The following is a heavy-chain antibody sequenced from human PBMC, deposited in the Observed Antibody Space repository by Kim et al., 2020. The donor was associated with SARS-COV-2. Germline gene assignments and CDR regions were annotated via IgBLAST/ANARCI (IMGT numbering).Heavy chain of an antibody. CDR1: GYTFTSYG. CDR2: FSAYNGNT. V-gene: IGHV1-18*04. D-gene: IGHD3-22*01. CDR3: ARAGDSSGYYPGAWFDP. J-gene: IGHJ5*02. Sequence: ASVKVSCKASGYTFTSYGISWVRQAPGQGLEWMGWFSAYNGNTNYAQKLQGRVTMTTDTSTSTAYMELRSLTSDDTAVYYCARAGDSSGYYPGAWFDPWGQGTLVTVSS.